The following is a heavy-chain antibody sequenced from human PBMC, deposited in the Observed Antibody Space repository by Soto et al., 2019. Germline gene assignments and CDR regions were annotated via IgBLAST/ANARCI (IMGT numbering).Heavy chain of an antibody. V-gene: IGHV1-69*02. CDR1: GGTFSSYT. D-gene: IGHD2-2*01. J-gene: IGHJ4*02. CDR3: TQIPVVATAKDLFDS. CDR2: LIPLLDIA. Sequence: SVKVSCKASGGTFSSYTIIWVRQAPGQGLEWMGRLIPLLDIANYAQQFQGRVTITADKSTSTAYMELSSLRSEDTAVYYCTQIPVVATAKDLFDSCSLGTLVPVYS.